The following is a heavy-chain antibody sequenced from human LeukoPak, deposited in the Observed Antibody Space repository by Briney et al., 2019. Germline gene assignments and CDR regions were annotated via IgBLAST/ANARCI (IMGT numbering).Heavy chain of an antibody. J-gene: IGHJ4*02. V-gene: IGHV3-7*01. CDR1: GFTFSNSW. Sequence: PGGSLRLSCAASGFTFSNSWMTWVRQAPGKGLEWVASINPDGSNSYYLDSVKGRFTISRGNAKNSLDLQMNSLRAEDTAIYYCARGITMVRGVIITTYFDYWGQGTLVTASS. CDR2: INPDGSNS. CDR3: ARGITMVRGVIITTYFDY. D-gene: IGHD3-10*01.